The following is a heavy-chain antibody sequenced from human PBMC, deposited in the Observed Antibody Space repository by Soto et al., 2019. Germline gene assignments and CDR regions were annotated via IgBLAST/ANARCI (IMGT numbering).Heavy chain of an antibody. CDR1: GFTFSSYA. J-gene: IGHJ4*02. CDR3: ASGIHYYESHGYGPGAY. D-gene: IGHD3-22*01. Sequence: QVQLVESGGGVVQPGGSLRLSCAASGFTFSSYAMHWVRQAPGKGLEWMAVIWYDGSRKHYADSLKGRFTISRDNPKNTLNLEMKSLRVEDTAVYYCASGIHYYESHGYGPGAYWGQGTLVSVSS. CDR2: IWYDGSRK. V-gene: IGHV3-33*01.